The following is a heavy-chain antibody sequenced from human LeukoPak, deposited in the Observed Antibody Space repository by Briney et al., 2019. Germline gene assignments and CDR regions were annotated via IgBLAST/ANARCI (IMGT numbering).Heavy chain of an antibody. V-gene: IGHV4-4*08. CDR1: GGSLFNYY. J-gene: IGHJ2*01. CDR2: VYVNGIT. CDR3: ARRAYFDSSGYHPTSGYFDL. D-gene: IGHD3-22*01. Sequence: PSETLSLTCTVSGGSLFNYYWNWIRQSPGKGLEWIAYVYVNGITNYSPSLRSRGTISIATSKNQFSLRLTSVTAADTAVYYCARRAYFDSSGYHPTSGYFDLWGRGTLVSVSS.